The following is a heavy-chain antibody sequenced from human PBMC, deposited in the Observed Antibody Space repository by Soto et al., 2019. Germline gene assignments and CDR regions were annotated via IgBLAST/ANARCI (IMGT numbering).Heavy chain of an antibody. CDR2: ISGSGGST. D-gene: IGHD2-8*01. V-gene: IGHV3-23*01. Sequence: GGSLRLSCAASGFTFSSYAMSWVRQAPGKGLEWVSAISGSGGSTYYADSVKGRFTISRDNSKNTLYLQMNSLRAEDTAVYYCAKLGCTNGVCYYYYYYGMDVWGQGTTVTVS. J-gene: IGHJ6*02. CDR1: GFTFSSYA. CDR3: AKLGCTNGVCYYYYYYGMDV.